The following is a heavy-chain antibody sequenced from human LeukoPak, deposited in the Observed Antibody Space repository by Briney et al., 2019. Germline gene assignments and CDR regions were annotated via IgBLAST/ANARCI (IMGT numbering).Heavy chain of an antibody. CDR2: IYPGDSDT. D-gene: IGHD3-10*01. CDR1: GFTFSNYN. J-gene: IGHJ4*02. V-gene: IGHV5-51*01. CDR3: ARVRSGSYYNEFDY. Sequence: PGGSLRLSCAASGFTFSNYNMNWVRQAPGKGLEWMGIIYPGDSDTRYSPSFQGQVTISADKSIATAYLQWSSLKASDTAMYYCARVRSGSYYNEFDYWGQGTLVTVSS.